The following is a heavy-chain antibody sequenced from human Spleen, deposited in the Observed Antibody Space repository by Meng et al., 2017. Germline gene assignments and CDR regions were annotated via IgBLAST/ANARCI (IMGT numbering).Heavy chain of an antibody. CDR2: IKRNSDGGTI. Sequence: ESLKISCVASGLSFTDAWMSWVRQAPGKGLEWVGRIKRNSDGGTIDYAAPVKGRFTISRDDSENTFYLQMNSLKTEDTAVYYCSGHVDYWGHGTLVTVSS. CDR1: GLSFTDAW. V-gene: IGHV3-15*01. J-gene: IGHJ4*01. CDR3: SGHVDY.